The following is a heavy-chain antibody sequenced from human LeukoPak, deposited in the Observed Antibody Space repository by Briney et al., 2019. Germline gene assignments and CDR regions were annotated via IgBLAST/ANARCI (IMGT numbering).Heavy chain of an antibody. V-gene: IGHV1-8*03. CDR2: MNPNSGNT. CDR1: GYTFTSYD. J-gene: IGHJ6*03. D-gene: IGHD6-25*01. Sequence: ASVKVSCKASGYTFTSYDINWVRQATGQGLEWMGWMNPNSGNTGYAQKFQGRVTITRNTSISTAYMELSSLRSEDTAVYYCARTVSGYDYYYYYYYMDVWGKGTTVTVSS. CDR3: ARTVSGYDYYYYYYYMDV.